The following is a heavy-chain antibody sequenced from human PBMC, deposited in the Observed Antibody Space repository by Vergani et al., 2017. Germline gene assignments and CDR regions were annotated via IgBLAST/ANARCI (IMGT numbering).Heavy chain of an antibody. CDR1: GYTFTSYA. CDR3: ARDVPYYYYGMDV. Sequence: QVQLVQSGSELKKPGASVKVSFKASGYTFTSYAMNWVLHAPGQGLEWLGLINTNTGNPTYAQCLTGRFVFHLDTSVSTTYLQISSLKAENTAVYYCARDVPYYYYGMDVWGQGTTVTVSS. J-gene: IGHJ6*01. CDR2: INTNTGNP. V-gene: IGHV7-4-1*02. D-gene: IGHD6-6*01.